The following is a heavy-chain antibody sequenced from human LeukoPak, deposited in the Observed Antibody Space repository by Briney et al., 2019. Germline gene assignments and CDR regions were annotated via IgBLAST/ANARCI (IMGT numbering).Heavy chain of an antibody. V-gene: IGHV4-4*09. D-gene: IGHD6-6*01. Sequence: SETLSLTCTVSGGSISSYYWSWIRQPPGKGLEWIGYIYTSGSTNYNPSLKSRVTISVDTSKNQFSLKLSSVTAADTAVYYCARLRGSSIAARLWFDPWGQGTLVTVSS. CDR1: GGSISSYY. CDR2: IYTSGST. CDR3: ARLRGSSIAARLWFDP. J-gene: IGHJ5*02.